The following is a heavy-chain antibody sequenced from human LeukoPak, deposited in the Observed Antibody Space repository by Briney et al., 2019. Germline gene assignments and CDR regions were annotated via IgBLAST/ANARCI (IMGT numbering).Heavy chain of an antibody. J-gene: IGHJ6*03. D-gene: IGHD6-13*01. CDR2: INPNSGGT. CDR3: ARAAATTGTVYYYYFMDV. Sequence: ASVKVSCKASGYTFTGYYMHWVRQAPGQGLEWMGWINPNSGGTNYAQKFQGRVTMTRDTSISTAYMELSRLRSDDTAVYYCARAAATTGTVYYYYFMDVWGKGTSVTISS. CDR1: GYTFTGYY. V-gene: IGHV1-2*02.